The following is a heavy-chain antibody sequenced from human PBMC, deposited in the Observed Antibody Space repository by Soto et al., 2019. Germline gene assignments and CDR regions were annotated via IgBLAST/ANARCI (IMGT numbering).Heavy chain of an antibody. CDR1: GGSISSYY. V-gene: IGHV4-59*08. CDR2: IYSSGST. CDR3: ARRYGGGFDF. Sequence: QVQLLESGPGLVKPSETLSLTCTVSGGSISSYYWSWIRQPPGKGLEWIGYIYSSGSTNYNPSLKSRVTIPVATSTTQFSRKLSSVTAADTAVNYWARRYGGGFDFWGPGTLVTVSS. D-gene: IGHD3-10*01. J-gene: IGHJ4*02.